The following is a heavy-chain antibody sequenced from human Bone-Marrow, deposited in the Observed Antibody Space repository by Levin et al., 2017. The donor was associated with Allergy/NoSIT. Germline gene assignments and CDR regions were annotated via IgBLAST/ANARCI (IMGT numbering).Heavy chain of an antibody. V-gene: IGHV3-33*01. CDR3: ASPVLGDDY. J-gene: IGHJ4*02. CDR1: GFTFSVYG. D-gene: IGHD3-16*01. CDR2: IWYDGSSK. Sequence: LSLTCAASGFTFSVYGIHWVRQAPGKGLEWVAVIWYDGSSKYYADSVKGRFTISRDNSRNTLYLQMNSLRAEDTAVYYCASPVLGDDYWGQGTLVTVSS.